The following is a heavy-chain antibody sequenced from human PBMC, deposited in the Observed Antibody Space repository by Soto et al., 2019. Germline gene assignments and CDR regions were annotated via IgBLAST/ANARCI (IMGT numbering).Heavy chain of an antibody. Sequence: QVQLQDSVPGLVKPSGTLSLTCAVSGGSFSSDNWSSWVRHPPGKGLEWIGEIHHSGSTNYNPSLTRRVTISVDQSKNQFSLTLSSVTAADTAVYYCARRNYYDSTGYYASWGQGTLFTVSS. CDR1: GGSFSSDNW. CDR2: IHHSGST. V-gene: IGHV4-4*02. J-gene: IGHJ5*02. D-gene: IGHD3-22*01. CDR3: ARRNYYDSTGYYAS.